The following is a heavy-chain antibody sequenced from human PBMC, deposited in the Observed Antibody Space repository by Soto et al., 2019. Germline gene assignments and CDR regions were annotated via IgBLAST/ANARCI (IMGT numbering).Heavy chain of an antibody. CDR1: GYTFTSYY. CDR2: INPSGGGT. CDR3: ASATPPYYYGMDV. J-gene: IGHJ6*02. V-gene: IGHV1-46*01. D-gene: IGHD2-15*01. Sequence: ASVKVSCKASGYTFTSYYMHWVRQAPGQGLEWMGIINPSGGGTSYAQKFQGRVTMTRDTSTSTVYMELSSLRSEDTAVYYCASATPPYYYGMDVWGQGTTVTVYS.